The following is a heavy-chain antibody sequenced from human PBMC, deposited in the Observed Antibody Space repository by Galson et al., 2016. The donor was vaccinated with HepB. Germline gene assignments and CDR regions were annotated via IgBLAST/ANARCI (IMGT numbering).Heavy chain of an antibody. CDR1: RFTFSQHG. V-gene: IGHV3-33*01. Sequence: SLRLSCAGSRFTFSQHGMHWLRQAPGKGLEWVAVIWRDGNNKHYADSVKGRFTMSRDNSKNMAYLQMNNLRPDDTALYYCARDLGDGSHFTFDLWGQGTLVTVSS. J-gene: IGHJ4*02. CDR2: IWRDGNNK. D-gene: IGHD1-26*01. CDR3: ARDLGDGSHFTFDL.